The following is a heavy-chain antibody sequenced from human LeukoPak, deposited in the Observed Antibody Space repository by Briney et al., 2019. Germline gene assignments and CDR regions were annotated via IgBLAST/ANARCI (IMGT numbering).Heavy chain of an antibody. V-gene: IGHV4-4*02. CDR2: IYHSGST. J-gene: IGHJ4*02. CDR3: ASSASTTVVTTFDY. D-gene: IGHD4-23*01. Sequence: SGTLSLTCAVSGGSISSTNWWSWVRQPPGKGLEWIGEIYHSGSTNYNPSLKSRVTISVDTSKNQFSLKLSSVTAADTAVYYCASSASTTVVTTFDYWGQGTLVTVSS. CDR1: GGSISSTNW.